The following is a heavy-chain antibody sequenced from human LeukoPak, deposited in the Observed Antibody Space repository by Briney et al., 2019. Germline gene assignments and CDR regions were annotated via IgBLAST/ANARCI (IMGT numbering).Heavy chain of an antibody. J-gene: IGHJ6*02. CDR3: ASSPAVSGSPYYGMDV. V-gene: IGHV4-59*08. Sequence: SETLSLTCTVSGGSFSSYYWSWIRQPPGKGLEWIGYIYYSGSTNYNPSLKSRVTISVDTSKNQFSLKLSSVTAADTAVYYCASSPAVSGSPYYGMDVWGQGTTVTVSS. D-gene: IGHD3-10*01. CDR2: IYYSGST. CDR1: GGSFSSYY.